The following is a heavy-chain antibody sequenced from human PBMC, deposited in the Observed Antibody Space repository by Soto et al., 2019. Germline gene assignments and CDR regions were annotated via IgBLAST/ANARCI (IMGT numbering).Heavy chain of an antibody. Sequence: QVQLQQWGAGLLKPSETLSLTCAVYRWSLSSFSWGWIRQSPGRGLEWIGEINQSGRTNYNPSLKSRATISVDTSDNQVSLTLSSVSAADTGVYYCASGVVVLPAARSRCFWFDLWGQGTLVTVSS. CDR2: INQSGRT. D-gene: IGHD2-2*01. J-gene: IGHJ5*02. V-gene: IGHV4-34*01. CDR1: RWSLSSFS. CDR3: ASGVVVLPAARSRCFWFDL.